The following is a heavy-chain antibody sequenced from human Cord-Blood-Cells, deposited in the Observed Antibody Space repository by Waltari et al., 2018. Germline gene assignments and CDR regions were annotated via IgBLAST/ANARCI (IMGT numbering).Heavy chain of an antibody. V-gene: IGHV1-69*06. CDR3: AFDLVATIQQMA. J-gene: IGHJ4*02. Sequence: QVQLVQSGAEVKKPGSSVKVSCKASGGTFSSYAISWVRQAPGQGLEWMGGISPIFGTANHAQKCQGRVTITADKSTSTAYMELSSLRSEDTAVYYCAFDLVATIQQMAWGQGTLVTVSS. D-gene: IGHD5-12*01. CDR1: GGTFSSYA. CDR2: ISPIFGTA.